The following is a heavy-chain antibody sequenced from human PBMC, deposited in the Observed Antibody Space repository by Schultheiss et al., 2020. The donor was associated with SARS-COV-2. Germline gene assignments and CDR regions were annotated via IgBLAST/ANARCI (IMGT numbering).Heavy chain of an antibody. CDR2: ISYDGSNK. Sequence: GESLKISCAASGFTFSSYAMHWVRQAPGKGLEWVAVISYDGSNKYYADSVKGRFTISRDNSKNTLYLQMNSLRAEDTAVYYCARAYSGSYWGNFDYWGQGTLVTVSS. V-gene: IGHV3-30*01. D-gene: IGHD1-26*01. J-gene: IGHJ4*02. CDR3: ARAYSGSYWGNFDY. CDR1: GFTFSSYA.